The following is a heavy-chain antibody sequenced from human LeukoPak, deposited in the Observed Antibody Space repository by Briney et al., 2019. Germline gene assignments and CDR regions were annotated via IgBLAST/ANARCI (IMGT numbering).Heavy chain of an antibody. D-gene: IGHD2-2*01. Sequence: SETLSLTCTVSGGSISSYCWSWIRQPPGKGLEWIGYIYYSGSTNYNPSLKSRVTISVDTSKNQFSLKLSSVTAADTAVYYCARDPYCSSTSCPYWYFDLWGRGTLVTVSS. J-gene: IGHJ2*01. V-gene: IGHV4-59*01. CDR2: IYYSGST. CDR1: GGSISSYC. CDR3: ARDPYCSSTSCPYWYFDL.